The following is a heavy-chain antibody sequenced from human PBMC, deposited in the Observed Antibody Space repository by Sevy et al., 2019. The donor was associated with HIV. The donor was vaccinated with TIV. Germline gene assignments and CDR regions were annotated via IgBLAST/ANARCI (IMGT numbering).Heavy chain of an antibody. Sequence: SETLSLTCAVYGGSFSGYSWNWIRQSPGKGLEWIGEINHTGDLKYNPSLKRRVTISVDASKNQVSLHLNSVTGADTAVYYCARGRQAYVVVVPSTVPFDYWGQGTLVTVSS. V-gene: IGHV4-34*01. CDR1: GGSFSGYS. CDR3: ARGRQAYVVVVPSTVPFDY. J-gene: IGHJ4*02. CDR2: INHTGDL. D-gene: IGHD2-2*01.